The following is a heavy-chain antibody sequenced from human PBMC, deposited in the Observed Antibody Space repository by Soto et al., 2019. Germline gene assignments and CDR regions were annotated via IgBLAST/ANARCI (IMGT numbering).Heavy chain of an antibody. V-gene: IGHV4-30-2*01. Sequence: QLQLQESGSGLVKPSQTLSLTCAVSGGSISSGGYSWSWIRQPPGKGLEWIGYLYHSGSTYYNPSLESRVTISVDRSKNQFSLKLSSVTAADTAVYYCARDHPPMVPYGMDVWGQGTTVTVSS. D-gene: IGHD3-10*01. CDR3: ARDHPPMVPYGMDV. J-gene: IGHJ6*02. CDR1: GGSISSGGYS. CDR2: LYHSGST.